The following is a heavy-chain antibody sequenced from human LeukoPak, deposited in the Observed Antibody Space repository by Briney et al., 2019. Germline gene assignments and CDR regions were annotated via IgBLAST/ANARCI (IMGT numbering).Heavy chain of an antibody. CDR3: AKDRSSSCYHPTDY. D-gene: IGHD2-2*01. CDR2: ISGSGGST. CDR1: GFTLSSYV. Sequence: GGSLTLSCAASGFTLSSYVMTWVRQAPGKGLEWVSGISGSGGSTYYTDSVKGRFTISRDNSKNTLYLQMNSLRAEDPAVYYCAKDRSSSCYHPTDYWGQGTLVTVSS. V-gene: IGHV3-23*01. J-gene: IGHJ4*02.